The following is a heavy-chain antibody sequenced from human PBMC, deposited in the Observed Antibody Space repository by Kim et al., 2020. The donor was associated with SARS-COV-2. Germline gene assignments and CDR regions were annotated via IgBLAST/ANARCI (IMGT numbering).Heavy chain of an antibody. J-gene: IGHJ4*02. D-gene: IGHD2-15*01. CDR3: ARHPHYCSGGSCYLFDY. Sequence: LKSRVTISVDTSKNQFSLKLSSVTAADTAVYYCARHPHYCSGGSCYLFDYWGQGTLVTVSS. V-gene: IGHV4-59*08.